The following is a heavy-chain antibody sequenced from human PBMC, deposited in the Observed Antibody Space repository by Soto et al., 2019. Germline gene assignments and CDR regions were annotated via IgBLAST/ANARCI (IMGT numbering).Heavy chain of an antibody. J-gene: IGHJ5*02. Sequence: GASLKISCKGSGYGFTSYWIAWVRQMPGKGLEWMGIIYPGDSDTRYSPSFQGQVTISADKSISTAYLQWSSLKASDTAMYYCARLGSLYNSSPKWWFDPWGQGTLVTVSS. V-gene: IGHV5-51*01. CDR2: IYPGDSDT. CDR3: ARLGSLYNSSPKWWFDP. D-gene: IGHD3-10*01. CDR1: GYGFTSYW.